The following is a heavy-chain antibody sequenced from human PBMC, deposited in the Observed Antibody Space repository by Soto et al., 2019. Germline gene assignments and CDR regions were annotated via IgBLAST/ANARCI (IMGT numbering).Heavy chain of an antibody. CDR3: AREGGYGDYQDAAFDI. CDR2: INVYNDRT. CDR1: GYSFTSYS. Sequence: QVQLVQSGADVKKPGASVKVSCKASGYSFTSYSISWVRQAPGQGLEWMGWINVYNDRTDYAQNFQGRLTLTTDRPTTTAYMELRSQRPDDTAVYYCAREGGYGDYQDAAFDIWGQGTLVTVSS. J-gene: IGHJ3*02. V-gene: IGHV1-18*01. D-gene: IGHD4-17*01.